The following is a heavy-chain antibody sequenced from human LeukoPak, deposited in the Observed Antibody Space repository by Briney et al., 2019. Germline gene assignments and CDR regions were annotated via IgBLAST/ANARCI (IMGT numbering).Heavy chain of an antibody. CDR1: GYSFTSYW. CDR2: IYPGGSHI. Sequence: GESLQISCKGSGYSFTSYWIGWGRPRPGKGVEWMGIIYPGGSHIRYSPSFQGQVTISADKSISTAYLQWSSLEASDTATYYCARQYGSGSFDYWGQGTLVTVSS. J-gene: IGHJ4*02. D-gene: IGHD3-10*01. V-gene: IGHV5-51*01. CDR3: ARQYGSGSFDY.